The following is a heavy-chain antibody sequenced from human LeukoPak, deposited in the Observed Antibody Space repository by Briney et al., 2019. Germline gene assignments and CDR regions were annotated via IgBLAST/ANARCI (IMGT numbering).Heavy chain of an antibody. D-gene: IGHD2-8*02. V-gene: IGHV3-11*04. CDR3: ATGPSGYFFSY. J-gene: IGHJ4*02. CDR2: ISSSGGTI. Sequence: GGTLRLSCAASGFTFSDYYMTWIRQAPGQGPEWISYISSSGGTIFYADSVKGRFTISRDNGKNSLYLQMNSLRAEDTAVYYCATGPSGYFFSYWGQGTLVTVSS. CDR1: GFTFSDYY.